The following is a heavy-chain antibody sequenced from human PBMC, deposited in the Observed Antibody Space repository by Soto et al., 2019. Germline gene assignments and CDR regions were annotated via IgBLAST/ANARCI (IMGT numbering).Heavy chain of an antibody. CDR3: AKGERVVWQQFDS. CDR2: ISGSGGST. CDR1: GFTFSSYA. Sequence: GGSLRLSCAASGFTFSSYAMSWVRQAPGKGLEWVSGISGSGGSTYYADSVKGRFTISRDNSKNTLYLQMNSLRAEDTTVYYCAKGERVVWQQFDSWGQGTLVTVSS. J-gene: IGHJ4*02. V-gene: IGHV3-23*01. D-gene: IGHD6-13*01.